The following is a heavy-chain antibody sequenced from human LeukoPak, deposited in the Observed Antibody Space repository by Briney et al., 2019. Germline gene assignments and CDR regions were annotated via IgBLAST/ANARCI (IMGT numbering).Heavy chain of an antibody. V-gene: IGHV1-24*01. Sequence: ASVKVSRKVSGYTLTELSMHWVRQAPGKGLEWMGGFDPEDGETIYAQKFQGRVTMTEDTSTDTAYMELSSLRSEDTAVYYCATDSSAAAGSANFDYWGQGTLVTVSS. CDR1: GYTLTELS. D-gene: IGHD6-13*01. CDR3: ATDSSAAAGSANFDY. J-gene: IGHJ4*02. CDR2: FDPEDGET.